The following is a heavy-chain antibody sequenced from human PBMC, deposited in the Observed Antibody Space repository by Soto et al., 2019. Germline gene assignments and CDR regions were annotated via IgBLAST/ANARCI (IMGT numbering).Heavy chain of an antibody. V-gene: IGHV1-69*13. CDR2: IIPIFGTA. Sequence: SVKVSCKTSGYTFNTYGINWVRQAPGQGLEWMGGIIPIFGTANYAQKFQGRVTITADESTSTAYMELSSLRSEDTAVYYCARANFDDSIPHWGQGTLVTVS. J-gene: IGHJ4*02. D-gene: IGHD3-22*01. CDR3: ARANFDDSIPH. CDR1: GYTFNTYG.